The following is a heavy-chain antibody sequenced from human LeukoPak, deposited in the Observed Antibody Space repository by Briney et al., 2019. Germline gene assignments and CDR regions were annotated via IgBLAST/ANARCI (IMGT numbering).Heavy chain of an antibody. V-gene: IGHV3-20*04. CDR3: VTQRGATVADAFHV. Sequence: GGSLRLSCAASGFSFEGYSLSWVRQSPGQGLEWVSGIHGSGGVTAYADFVKGRFTISRDNAKNSLSLQMNNLRVEDTALYYCVTQRGATVADAFHVWGQGTMVTVSS. CDR2: IHGSGGVT. J-gene: IGHJ3*01. CDR1: GFSFEGYS. D-gene: IGHD1-26*01.